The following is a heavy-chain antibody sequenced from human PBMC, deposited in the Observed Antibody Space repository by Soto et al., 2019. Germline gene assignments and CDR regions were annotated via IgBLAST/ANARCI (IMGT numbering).Heavy chain of an antibody. V-gene: IGHV1-46*01. D-gene: IGHD3-3*01. J-gene: IGHJ4*02. CDR1: GYTFTSYY. Sequence: ASVKVSCKASGYTFTSYYMHWVRQAPGQGLEWMGIINPSGGSTSYAQKFQGRVTMTRDTSTSTVYMELSSLRSEDTAVYYCARVPAYYDFWSGYLDYWGQGTLVTVSS. CDR3: ARVPAYYDFWSGYLDY. CDR2: INPSGGST.